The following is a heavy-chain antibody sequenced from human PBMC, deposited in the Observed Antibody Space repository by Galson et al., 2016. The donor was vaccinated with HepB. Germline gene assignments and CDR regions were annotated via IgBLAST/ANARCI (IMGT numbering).Heavy chain of an antibody. Sequence: SETLSLTCTVSGGSISTSNYYWSWIRQSPGKGLEWIGSLYYNGNTYYNSSLKSRVTISVGTSDTQFSLRMTPMTASDTAVYYCARLYPFDFWGQGALVIVSS. D-gene: IGHD2-2*01. V-gene: IGHV4-39*01. CDR2: LYYNGNT. J-gene: IGHJ4*02. CDR1: GGSISTSNYY. CDR3: ARLYPFDF.